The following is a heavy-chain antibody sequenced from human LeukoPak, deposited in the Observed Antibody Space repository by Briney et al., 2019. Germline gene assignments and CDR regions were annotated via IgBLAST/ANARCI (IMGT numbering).Heavy chain of an antibody. CDR2: IIPIFGSA. V-gene: IGHV1-69*06. CDR3: AREGRDAYDFDS. CDR1: GGTFSTYA. Sequence: SVKVSCKASGGTFSTYAISWVRQAPGQGLEWMGRIIPIFGSANYAQKFQGRVTITADKSTSPAHMELSSLSSEDTAMYYCAREGRDAYDFDSWGQGTLVTVSS. D-gene: IGHD5-24*01. J-gene: IGHJ5*01.